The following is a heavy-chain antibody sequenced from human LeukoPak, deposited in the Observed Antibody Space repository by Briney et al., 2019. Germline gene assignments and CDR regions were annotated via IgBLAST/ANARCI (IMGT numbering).Heavy chain of an antibody. CDR1: GFTFSSYA. V-gene: IGHV3-23*01. J-gene: IGHJ4*02. CDR2: ISGSGGST. CDR3: AKEGTVVRGVIIDYFDY. Sequence: GGSLRLSCAASGFTFSSYAMSWVRQAPGKGLEWVSAISGSGGSTYYADSVKGRFTISRDNSKNTLYLQMNSLRAEDTAVYYCAKEGTVVRGVIIDYFDYWGQGTLATVSS. D-gene: IGHD3-10*01.